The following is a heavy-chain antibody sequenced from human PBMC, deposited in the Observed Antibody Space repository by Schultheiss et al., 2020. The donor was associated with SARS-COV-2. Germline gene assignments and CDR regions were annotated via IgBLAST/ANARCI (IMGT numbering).Heavy chain of an antibody. CDR2: INSDGSST. V-gene: IGHV3-74*01. J-gene: IGHJ4*02. CDR3: ARESVSKVYYYDSSGSCFDY. Sequence: GGSLRLSCAASGFTFSSYAMSWVRQAPGKGLVWVSRINSDGSSTSYADSVKGRFTISRDNAKNSLYLQMNSLRAEDTAVYYCARESVSKVYYYDSSGSCFDYWGQGTLVTVSS. CDR1: GFTFSSYA. D-gene: IGHD3-22*01.